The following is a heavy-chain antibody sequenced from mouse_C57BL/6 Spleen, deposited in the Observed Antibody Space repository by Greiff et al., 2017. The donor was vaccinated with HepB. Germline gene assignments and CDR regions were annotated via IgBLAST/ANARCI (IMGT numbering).Heavy chain of an antibody. D-gene: IGHD1-1*01. CDR2: IHPNSGST. J-gene: IGHJ4*01. CDR3: ARSDYYGYAMDY. CDR1: GYTFTSYW. V-gene: IGHV1-64*01. Sequence: VQLQQPGAELVKPGASVKLSCKASGYTFTSYWMHWVKQRPGQVLEWIGMIHPNSGSTNYNEKFKSKATLTVDKSSSTAYMQLSSLTSEDSAVYYCARSDYYGYAMDYWGQGTSVTVSS.